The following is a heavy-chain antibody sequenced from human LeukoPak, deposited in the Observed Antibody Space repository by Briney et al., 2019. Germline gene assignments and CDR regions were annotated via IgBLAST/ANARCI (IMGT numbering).Heavy chain of an antibody. CDR2: INQSGST. CDR3: ARYVPVKTGPTRASFDY. J-gene: IGHJ4*02. V-gene: IGHV4-34*01. Sequence: SETLSLTCGVHGGSFSDYDWSWIRQPPGKGLEWIGEINQSGSTNCDPSLKSRVSMSIDTSKSQFSLNLRSATAADTAVYYCARYVPVKTGPTRASFDYWGQGILVTVSS. D-gene: IGHD1-1*01. CDR1: GGSFSDYD.